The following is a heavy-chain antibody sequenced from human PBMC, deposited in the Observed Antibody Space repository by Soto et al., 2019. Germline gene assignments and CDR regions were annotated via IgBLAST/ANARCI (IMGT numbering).Heavy chain of an antibody. CDR2: MNPNSGNT. CDR1: GYTFTSYD. CDR3: ARRGYFCSWYYYYYYGMYV. J-gene: IGHJ6*04. Sequence: GASVNVSCKASGYTFTSYDINWVRQATGQGLEWMGWMNPNSGNTGYAQKFQGRVTMTRNTSISTAYMELSSLRSEDTAVYYCARRGYFCSWYYYYYYGMYVWGKGSTVTVSS. D-gene: IGHD6-19*01. V-gene: IGHV1-8*01.